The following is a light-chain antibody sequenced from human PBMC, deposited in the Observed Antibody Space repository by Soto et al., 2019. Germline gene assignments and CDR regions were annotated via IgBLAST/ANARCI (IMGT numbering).Light chain of an antibody. V-gene: IGLV1-40*01. J-gene: IGLJ3*02. Sequence: QSVLTQPPSVSGAPGQRVTISCTGSSSNIGAGYDVHWYQQRPGTAPKLLIFGNINRPSGVPDRFSGSKSGTSASLAITGLQAEDEADYYCISYIPSTTTHGVFGGGTKLTVL. CDR1: SSNIGAGYD. CDR3: ISYIPSTTTHGV. CDR2: GNI.